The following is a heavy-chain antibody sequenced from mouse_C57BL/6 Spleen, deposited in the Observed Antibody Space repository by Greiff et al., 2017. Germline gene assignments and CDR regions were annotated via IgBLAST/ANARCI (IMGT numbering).Heavy chain of an antibody. CDR1: GYTFTSYW. D-gene: IGHD2-1*01. V-gene: IGHV1-53*01. CDR2: INPSNGGT. J-gene: IGHJ4*01. CDR3: ALYYGNYGGDYYAMDY. Sequence: VQLQQPGTELVKPGASVKLSCKASGYTFTSYWMHWVKQRPGQGLEWIGNINPSNGGTNYNEKFKSKATLTVDKSSSTAYMQLSSLTAEDSAVYYGALYYGNYGGDYYAMDYWGQGTSVTVSS.